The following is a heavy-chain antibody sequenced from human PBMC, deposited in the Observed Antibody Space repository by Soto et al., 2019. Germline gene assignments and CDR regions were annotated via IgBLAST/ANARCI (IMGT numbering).Heavy chain of an antibody. D-gene: IGHD6-13*01. J-gene: IGHJ4*02. CDR1: GFTFSSYA. Sequence: QVQLVESGGGVVQPGRSLRLSCAASGFTFSSYAMHWVRQAPGKGLERVAVISYDGSNKYYADSVKGRFTISRDNSKNTLYLQMNSLRAEDTAVYYCARDRIRAAAGYFDYWGQGTLVTVSS. V-gene: IGHV3-30-3*01. CDR3: ARDRIRAAAGYFDY. CDR2: ISYDGSNK.